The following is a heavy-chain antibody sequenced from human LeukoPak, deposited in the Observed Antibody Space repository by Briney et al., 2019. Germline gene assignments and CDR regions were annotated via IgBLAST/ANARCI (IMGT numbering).Heavy chain of an antibody. V-gene: IGHV4-59*08. D-gene: IGHD3-16*01. CDR2: MSNSGST. CDR1: GGSISSYY. Sequence: SETLSLTCNVSGGSISSYYWSWIRQPPGKGLEWIGYMSNSGSTNYNPSLKSRVTISLDTSKNQFSLKLSSVTAADTAVYYCARQGCGGRAFDIWGQGTMVTVSS. CDR3: ARQGCGGRAFDI. J-gene: IGHJ3*02.